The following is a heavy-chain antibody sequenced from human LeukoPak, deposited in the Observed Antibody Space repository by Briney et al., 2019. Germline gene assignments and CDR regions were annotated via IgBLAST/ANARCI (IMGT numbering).Heavy chain of an antibody. D-gene: IGHD2-2*02. J-gene: IGHJ4*02. Sequence: ASVKVSCKASGYTFTSYGISWVRQAPGQGLEWMGWISAYNGNTNYAQKLQGRVTMTTDTSTSTAYMELRSLRSDDTAVYYCAREDGYCSSTSCYMVLDYWGQGTLVTVSS. CDR3: AREDGYCSSTSCYMVLDY. V-gene: IGHV1-18*01. CDR1: GYTFTSYG. CDR2: ISAYNGNT.